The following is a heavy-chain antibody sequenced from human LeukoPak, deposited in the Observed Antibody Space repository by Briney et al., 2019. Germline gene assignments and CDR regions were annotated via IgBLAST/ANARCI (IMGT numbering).Heavy chain of an antibody. D-gene: IGHD5-12*01. CDR2: IKSKTDGGTT. J-gene: IGHJ4*02. V-gene: IGHV3-15*01. CDR1: GFTFSNAW. Sequence: GGSLRLSCAASGFTFSNAWMTWVRQAPGKGLEWVGRIKSKTDGGTTDYAAPVKGRFTISRDDSKNTLYLQMNSLKTEDTAVYYCTTKVDIVATMVDYWGQGTLVTVSS. CDR3: TTKVDIVATMVDY.